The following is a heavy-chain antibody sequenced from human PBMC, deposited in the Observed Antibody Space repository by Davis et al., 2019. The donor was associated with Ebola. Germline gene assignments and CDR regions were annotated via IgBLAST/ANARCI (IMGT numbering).Heavy chain of an antibody. CDR1: GYSFTSYW. Sequence: GESLKTSCKGSGYSFTSYWLSWVRQMPGKGPEWMGSIDPSDSYTNYSPSFQGHVTISADKSISTAYLQWSSLKASDTAMYYCARINWNSYYYGMDVWGQGTTVTVSS. CDR2: IDPSDSYT. CDR3: ARINWNSYYYGMDV. V-gene: IGHV5-10-1*01. D-gene: IGHD1-20*01. J-gene: IGHJ6*02.